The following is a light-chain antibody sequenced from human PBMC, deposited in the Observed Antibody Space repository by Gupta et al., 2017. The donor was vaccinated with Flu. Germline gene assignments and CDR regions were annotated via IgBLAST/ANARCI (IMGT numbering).Light chain of an antibody. CDR1: QSVSSGY. CDR2: GAS. V-gene: IGKV3-20*01. J-gene: IGKJ1*01. Sequence: GTLACAPEESATLSGRASQSVSSGYLSWYQQKPGQAPRLLNYGASSRATGIPDRFSGRGSGTDFTLTISRLEPEDCAVYYWQQDCRLPWRFGQGTKVEIK. CDR3: QQDCRLPWR.